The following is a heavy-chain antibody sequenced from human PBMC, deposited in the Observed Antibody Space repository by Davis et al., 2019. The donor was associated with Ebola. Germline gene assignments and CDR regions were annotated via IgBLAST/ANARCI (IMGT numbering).Heavy chain of an antibody. Sequence: GESLKISCVASGFTFSNAWMTWVRQAPGEGLDWVGRIKSKTDGGTIDYAAPVKGRFTISRDDSKNRLYLEMNSLKTEDTALYYCTTGGGYNGADYWGQGTLVTVSS. CDR1: GFTFSNAW. CDR2: IKSKTDGGTI. D-gene: IGHD5-12*01. J-gene: IGHJ4*02. V-gene: IGHV3-15*01. CDR3: TTGGGYNGADY.